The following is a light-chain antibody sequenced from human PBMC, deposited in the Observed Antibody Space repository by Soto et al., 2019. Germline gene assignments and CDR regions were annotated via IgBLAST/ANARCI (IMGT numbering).Light chain of an antibody. CDR2: GTS. Sequence: DIQMTQSPSSLSASVGDRVTITCRASQSISNLLNWYQHKPGKAPKLLIYGTSTLQSGVPSRFSGSGSGTDFTLTISSLQREDFATYYCQQSYSSSWTFSQGTKVEIK. V-gene: IGKV1-39*01. CDR1: QSISNL. CDR3: QQSYSSSWT. J-gene: IGKJ1*01.